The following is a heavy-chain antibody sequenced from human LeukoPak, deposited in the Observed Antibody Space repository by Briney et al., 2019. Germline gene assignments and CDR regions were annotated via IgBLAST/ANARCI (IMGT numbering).Heavy chain of an antibody. D-gene: IGHD1-26*01. CDR2: INPNSGGT. Sequence: GASVKVSCKASGYTFTGYYMHWVRQAPGQGLEWMGWINPNSGGTNYAQKFQGWVTMTRDTSISTAYMELSRLRSDDTAVYYCARGPRIVGATLDYWGQGTLVTVSS. CDR3: ARGPRIVGATLDY. CDR1: GYTFTGYY. J-gene: IGHJ4*02. V-gene: IGHV1-2*04.